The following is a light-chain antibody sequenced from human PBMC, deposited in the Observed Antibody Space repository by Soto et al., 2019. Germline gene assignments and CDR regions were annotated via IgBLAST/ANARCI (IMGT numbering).Light chain of an antibody. V-gene: IGKV1-8*01. J-gene: IGKJ4*01. CDR2: KAS. Sequence: IRMTHSPPSFSACRGDRLPITCRASQGISSYLAWYQQKPGKAPKLLIYKASTLKSGVPSRFSGSGSGTDFTLTISSLQPEDFATYYCQQSYTTAALAFGGGTKVDIK. CDR1: QGISSY. CDR3: QQSYTTAALA.